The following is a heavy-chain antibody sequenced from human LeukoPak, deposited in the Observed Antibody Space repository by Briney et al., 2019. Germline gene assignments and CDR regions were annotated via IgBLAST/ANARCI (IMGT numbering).Heavy chain of an antibody. Sequence: SVKVSCKASGYTFTGYYIHWVGQAPGQGLEWMGWINPYNGGTNSAQRFQDRVTMTRDTSISTAYMELSSVRFDGTAVHYCARERGSSYGYWGQGTLVTVSS. D-gene: IGHD5-18*01. CDR1: GYTFTGYY. CDR2: INPYNGGT. CDR3: ARERGSSYGY. J-gene: IGHJ4*02. V-gene: IGHV1-2*02.